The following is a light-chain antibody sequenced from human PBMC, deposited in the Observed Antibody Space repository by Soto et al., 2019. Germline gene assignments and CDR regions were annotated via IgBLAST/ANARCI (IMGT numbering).Light chain of an antibody. J-gene: IGKJ5*01. CDR2: GAS. CDR1: QSVSST. V-gene: IGKV3-15*01. Sequence: ELVITHSPATLSVSPGERATLSCRASQSVSSTLAWYQQKPGQAPRLLIYGASTRATGIPARFSGSGSGTEFTLTISSLQSEDFAVYYCQQYNNWPPITFGQGTRLEI. CDR3: QQYNNWPPIT.